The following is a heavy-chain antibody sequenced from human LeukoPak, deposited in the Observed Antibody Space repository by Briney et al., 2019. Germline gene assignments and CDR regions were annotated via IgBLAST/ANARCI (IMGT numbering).Heavy chain of an antibody. J-gene: IGHJ4*02. V-gene: IGHV3-53*01. CDR3: ARGATYAYYQDY. CDR1: GFTVSSNY. Sequence: GGSLRLSCAASGFTVSSNYMSWVRQAPGKGLEWVSVIYSGGSTYYADSVKGRFTISRDNAKNTLYLQMNSLRAEDTAVYYCARGATYAYYQDYWGQGTLVTVSS. CDR2: IYSGGST. D-gene: IGHD1-26*01.